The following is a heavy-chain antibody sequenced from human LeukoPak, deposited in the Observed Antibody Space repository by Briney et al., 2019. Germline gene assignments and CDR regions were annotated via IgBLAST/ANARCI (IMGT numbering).Heavy chain of an antibody. V-gene: IGHV3-53*01. CDR3: AKDTTPYDRYYFDY. D-gene: IGHD2-15*01. Sequence: GGSLRLSCAASGFTVSSNYMSWVRQAPGKGLEWVSVIYSGGSTYYADSVKGRFTISRDNSKNTLYLQMNSLRAEDTAVYYCAKDTTPYDRYYFDYWGQGTLVTVSS. J-gene: IGHJ4*02. CDR2: IYSGGST. CDR1: GFTVSSNY.